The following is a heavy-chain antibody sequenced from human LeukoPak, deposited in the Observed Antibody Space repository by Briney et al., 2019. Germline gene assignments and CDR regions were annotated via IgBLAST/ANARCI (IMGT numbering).Heavy chain of an antibody. CDR2: IRYDGSNK. J-gene: IGHJ4*02. Sequence: GGSLRLSCAASGFTFSSYGMHWVRQAPGKGLEWVAFIRYDGSNKYYADSVKGRFTISRDNSKNTVYLQMNSLRAEDTAVYYCAKGGSYRSQPYFDYWGQGTPVTVSS. V-gene: IGHV3-30*02. D-gene: IGHD3-16*02. CDR3: AKGGSYRSQPYFDY. CDR1: GFTFSSYG.